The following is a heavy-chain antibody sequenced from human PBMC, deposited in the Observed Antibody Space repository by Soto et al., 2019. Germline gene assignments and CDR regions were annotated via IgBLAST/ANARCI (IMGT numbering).Heavy chain of an antibody. D-gene: IGHD5-18*01. CDR3: ARAFYGGDTYGPGDY. CDR1: GFMFSAYW. J-gene: IGHJ4*02. Sequence: EVQLVESGGGLVQPGGSLRLSCAASGFMFSAYWMSWVRQAPGKGLEWVANIHGDGGKIYYVDSVKGRFTISRDNAKRSLYLQMNSLRAEDTAVYYCARAFYGGDTYGPGDYWGQGALVAVSS. V-gene: IGHV3-7*01. CDR2: IHGDGGKI.